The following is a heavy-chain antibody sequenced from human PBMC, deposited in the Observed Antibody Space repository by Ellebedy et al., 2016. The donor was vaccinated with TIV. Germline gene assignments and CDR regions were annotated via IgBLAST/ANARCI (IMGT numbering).Heavy chain of an antibody. J-gene: IGHJ4*02. V-gene: IGHV4-59*01. Sequence: SETLSLTXAVSGASISRYYWSWIRQPPGKGLEWIGYISNSGSTNYNPSLKSRLTISLDTSKNQFYLKVTSVTAADTAVYYCARIKGRGDYSDYWGQGTLVTVSS. D-gene: IGHD4-17*01. CDR2: ISNSGST. CDR1: GASISRYY. CDR3: ARIKGRGDYSDY.